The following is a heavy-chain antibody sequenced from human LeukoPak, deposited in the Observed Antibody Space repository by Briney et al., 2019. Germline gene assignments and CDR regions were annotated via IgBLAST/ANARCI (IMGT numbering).Heavy chain of an antibody. CDR1: GYTFTDYY. Sequence: GASVKVSCKASGYTFTDYYMHWVRQAPGQGLEWMGWINPNGGATEYAQRFQGGVTMTRDTSIRTAYLDPSRLTSDDTAVYYCARDIPDSGYDGGYWGQGTLVTVSS. CDR2: INPNGGAT. J-gene: IGHJ4*02. V-gene: IGHV1-2*02. D-gene: IGHD5-12*01. CDR3: ARDIPDSGYDGGY.